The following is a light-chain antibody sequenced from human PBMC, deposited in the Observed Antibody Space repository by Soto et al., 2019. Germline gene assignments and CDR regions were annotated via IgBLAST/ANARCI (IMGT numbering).Light chain of an antibody. V-gene: IGLV2-14*01. Sequence: QSVLTQPASVSGSPGQSIAISCTGTSSDVGGYNFVSWYQQHPGKAPKLIIHEVTNRPSGVSDRFSGSKSGNTASLTISGLQADDEADYYSSSHTAYNTRVFGRGTKVTVL. CDR1: SSDVGGYNF. CDR3: SSHTAYNTRV. CDR2: EVT. J-gene: IGLJ1*01.